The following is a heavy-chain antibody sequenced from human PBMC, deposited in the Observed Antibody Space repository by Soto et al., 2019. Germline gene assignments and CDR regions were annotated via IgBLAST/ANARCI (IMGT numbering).Heavy chain of an antibody. CDR3: ARVGWGGDS. V-gene: IGHV4-61*01. Sequence: PSETLSLTCTVSGGSVSSGHYHWSWIRQPPGKGLEWIGFMSYSGRTDYNPSLKSRATISVGTSNNQFSLKLGSVTAADTAVYYCARVGWGGDSWGQGTLVTVSS. CDR2: MSYSGRT. J-gene: IGHJ4*02. D-gene: IGHD7-27*01. CDR1: GGSVSSGHYH.